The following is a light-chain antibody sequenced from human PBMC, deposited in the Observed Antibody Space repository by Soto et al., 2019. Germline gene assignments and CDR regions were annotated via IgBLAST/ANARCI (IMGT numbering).Light chain of an antibody. V-gene: IGKV1-5*03. CDR3: QQYNSYSQT. J-gene: IGKJ1*01. CDR1: QSISIW. Sequence: DIQMTQSPSTLSASVGDRVTITCRASQSISIWLAWYQQKPGKAPKLLIYKGSSLESGVPSRFSGSGSGTEFTLTISSLQPDDFATYYCQQYNSYSQTVGQGTKVESK. CDR2: KGS.